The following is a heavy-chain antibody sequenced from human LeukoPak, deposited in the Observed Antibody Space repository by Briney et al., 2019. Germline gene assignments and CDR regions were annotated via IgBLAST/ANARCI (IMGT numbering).Heavy chain of an antibody. D-gene: IGHD5-18*01. CDR2: ISSSGSTI. J-gene: IGHJ4*02. CDR1: GFTFSDYY. Sequence: PGGALRLSCAASGFTFSDYYMSWIRHAPGKGLERVSYISSSGSTIYYADSVKGRFTISRDNAKNSLYLQMNSLRAEDTAVYYCARDLRGYSYGSSFDYWGQGTLVTVSS. V-gene: IGHV3-11*01. CDR3: ARDLRGYSYGSSFDY.